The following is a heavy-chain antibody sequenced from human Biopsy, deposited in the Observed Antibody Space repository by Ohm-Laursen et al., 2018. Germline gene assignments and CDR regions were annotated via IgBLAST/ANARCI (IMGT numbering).Heavy chain of an antibody. J-gene: IGHJ4*02. CDR1: GFTFRSYA. CDR3: AKDLQGYLRPFDY. Sequence: SLRLSCTAFGFTFRSYAMSWVRQAPGKGLEWVSAISGSGSHTYYEDSVMGRFTISRDNSNNLLYLQMNSLRAEDTAVYYCAKDLQGYLRPFDYWGQGTVVTVSS. V-gene: IGHV3-23*01. D-gene: IGHD1-26*01. CDR2: ISGSGSHT.